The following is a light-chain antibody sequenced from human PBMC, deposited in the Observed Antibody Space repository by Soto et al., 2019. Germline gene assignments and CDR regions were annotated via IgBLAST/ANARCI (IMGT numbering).Light chain of an antibody. CDR1: QNIRSY. V-gene: IGKV3-11*01. J-gene: IGKJ5*01. CDR2: DAS. Sequence: EIVLTQSPGTLSLSPGERATLSCRAGQNIRSYLAWYQQKSGQAPRLLIYDASNRATGIPARFSGSGSGTDFTLTISSLEPEDFAVYYCQQRSNWPIITFGQGTRLEIK. CDR3: QQRSNWPIIT.